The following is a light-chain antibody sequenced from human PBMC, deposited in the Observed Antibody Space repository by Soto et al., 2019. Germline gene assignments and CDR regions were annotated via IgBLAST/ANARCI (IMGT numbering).Light chain of an antibody. Sequence: QSALTQPASVSGSPGQSITISCTGTSSDVGGYNYVSWYQQLPGKAPKLMIYDVNNRPSGVSNRFSGSKSGNTASLTISGLQAEDEADYYCSSYTGSSTFVFGTVTKVTVL. V-gene: IGLV2-14*01. CDR1: SSDVGGYNY. CDR3: SSYTGSSTFV. J-gene: IGLJ1*01. CDR2: DVN.